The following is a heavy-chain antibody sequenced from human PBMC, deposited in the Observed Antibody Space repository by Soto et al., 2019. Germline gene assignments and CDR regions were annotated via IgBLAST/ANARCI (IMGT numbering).Heavy chain of an antibody. D-gene: IGHD3-9*01. CDR1: GHTFTTYP. CDR2: INAGNGNT. CDR3: TRDSHGLGDS. V-gene: IGHV1-3*01. Sequence: ASVKVSCKASGHTFTTYPMHWVRQAPGQRLEWMGWINAGNGNTKYPQKFQDRVTITRDTSASTAYMELSSLRSEDTAVYYCTRDSHGLGDSWGQGTLVTVSS. J-gene: IGHJ4*02.